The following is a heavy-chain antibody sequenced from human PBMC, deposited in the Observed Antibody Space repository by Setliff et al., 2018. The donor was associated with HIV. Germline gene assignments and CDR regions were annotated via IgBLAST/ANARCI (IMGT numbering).Heavy chain of an antibody. D-gene: IGHD1-7*01. CDR3: ARLARTTYFYY. CDR2: IYPIDPDT. CDR1: GYTFTNHW. Sequence: GASLKISCGASGYTFTNHWIAWVRQTPGKGLEVMGIIYPIDPDTRYKSSFEGQVTISADKSKSAVYLQWRSLKASDTAGYFCARLARTTYFYYWGQVAQVSVSS. J-gene: IGHJ4*02. V-gene: IGHV5-51*01.